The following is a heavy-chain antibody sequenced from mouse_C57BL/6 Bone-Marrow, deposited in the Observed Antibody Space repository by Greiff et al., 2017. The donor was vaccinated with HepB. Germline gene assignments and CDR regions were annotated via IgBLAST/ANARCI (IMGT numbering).Heavy chain of an antibody. CDR1: GFTFTDYY. Sequence: EVKVVESGGGLVQPGGSLSLSCAASGFTFTDYYMSWVRQPPGKALEWLGFIRNKANGYTTEYSASVKGRFTISRDNSQSILYLQMNALRAEDSATYYCARYTPLDYYAMDYWGQGTSVTVSS. CDR3: ARYTPLDYYAMDY. CDR2: IRNKANGYTT. V-gene: IGHV7-3*01. D-gene: IGHD6-1*01. J-gene: IGHJ4*01.